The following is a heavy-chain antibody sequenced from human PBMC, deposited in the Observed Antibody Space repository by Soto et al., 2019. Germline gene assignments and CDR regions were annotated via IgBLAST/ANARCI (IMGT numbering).Heavy chain of an antibody. J-gene: IGHJ4*02. Sequence: SWGSLRLSCAASVFTFSIYAMSWVRQAPGKGLDWLLAISSSGGSTYYADSVKGRFTISIDNSKNTLYLQMNSLRAEDTAVYYCAKARSRYSSGWSTDSFDDWGQGTMVTVSS. V-gene: IGHV3-23*01. CDR3: AKARSRYSSGWSTDSFDD. CDR1: VFTFSIYA. D-gene: IGHD6-19*01. CDR2: ISSSGGST.